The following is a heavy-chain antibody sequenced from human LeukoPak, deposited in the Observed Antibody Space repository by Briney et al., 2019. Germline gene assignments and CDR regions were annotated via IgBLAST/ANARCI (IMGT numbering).Heavy chain of an antibody. CDR3: AKGNGWSYFVY. J-gene: IGHJ4*02. V-gene: IGHV3-43*01. D-gene: IGHD6-19*01. CDR1: GFTFDDYT. Sequence: PGGSLRLSCAASGFTFDDYTMHWVRQAPGKGLGWVSFISWDGGSTYYADSVKGRFTISRDNSKNSLYLQMNSLRSEDTALYYCAKGNGWSYFVYWGQGTLVTVSS. CDR2: ISWDGGST.